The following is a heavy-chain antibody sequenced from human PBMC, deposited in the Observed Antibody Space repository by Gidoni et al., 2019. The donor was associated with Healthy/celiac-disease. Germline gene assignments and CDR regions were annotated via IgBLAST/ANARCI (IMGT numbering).Heavy chain of an antibody. CDR1: GRSISSGGYY. V-gene: IGHV4-31*03. J-gene: IGHJ6*02. CDR3: AREVAYYYGMDV. Sequence: QVQLQESGPGLVTPSQTLSLTCTVSGRSISSGGYYWSWIRQHPGKGLEWIGYIYYSGSTYYNPSLKSRVTISVDTSKNQFSLKLSSVTAADTAVYYCAREVAYYYGMDVWGQGTTVTVSS. CDR2: IYYSGST.